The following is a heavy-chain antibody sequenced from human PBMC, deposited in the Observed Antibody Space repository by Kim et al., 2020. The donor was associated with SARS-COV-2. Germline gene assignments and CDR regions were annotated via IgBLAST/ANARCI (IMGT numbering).Heavy chain of an antibody. J-gene: IGHJ6*02. CDR2: MSGNGANT. D-gene: IGHD3-9*01. V-gene: IGHV3-23*01. CDR1: GFTFSNYP. CDR3: AKDLIRNFDLYYGIDV. Sequence: GGSLRLSCAASGFTFSNYPMSWVRQAPGKGLEWVSGMSGNGANTYYADSVKGRFTISRDNSKNTLHLQMDSLRAEDAAVYYCAKDLIRNFDLYYGIDVWGQGTTVTVSS.